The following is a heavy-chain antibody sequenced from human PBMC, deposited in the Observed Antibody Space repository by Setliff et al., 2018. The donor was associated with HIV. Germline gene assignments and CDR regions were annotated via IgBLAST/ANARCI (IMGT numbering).Heavy chain of an antibody. Sequence: PGESLKISCKGSGYSFTSYWIGWVRQMPGKGLEWMGIIYPGDSDTRYSPSFQGQVTISADKSISTAYLQWSSLKASDTAMYYCARDDSNADYGGTGWFDPWGQGTLVTVSS. V-gene: IGHV5-51*01. CDR1: GYSFTSYW. CDR3: ARDDSNADYGGTGWFDP. J-gene: IGHJ5*02. D-gene: IGHD4-17*01. CDR2: IYPGDSDT.